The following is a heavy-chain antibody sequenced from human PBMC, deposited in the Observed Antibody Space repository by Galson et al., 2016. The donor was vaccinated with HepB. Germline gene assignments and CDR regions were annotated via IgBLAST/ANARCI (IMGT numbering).Heavy chain of an antibody. J-gene: IGHJ4*02. D-gene: IGHD1-26*01. CDR2: IWHDGSIQ. CDR1: GFSFSDHG. Sequence: SLRLSCAASGFSFSDHGMHWVRQAPGKGLEWVAVIWHDGSIQYYGDSVKGRFTVSRDNSKNVVYLQMNSLRVEDTAIYYCAKTGRSDAWDYFDHWGQGTLVTVSS. CDR3: AKTGRSDAWDYFDH. V-gene: IGHV3-33*03.